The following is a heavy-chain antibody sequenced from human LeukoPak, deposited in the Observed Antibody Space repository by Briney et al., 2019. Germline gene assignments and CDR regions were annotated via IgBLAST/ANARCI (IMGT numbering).Heavy chain of an antibody. V-gene: IGHV4-34*01. CDR3: ARGGWLYAGNRDY. Sequence: SETLSLTCAVYGGSFSGYYWSRIRQPPGKGLEGIGEINHSGSTNYNPSLKSRVTISVDTSKNQFSLKLSSVPAADTAVSHCARGGWLYAGNRDYWGQRTLVTVSS. CDR1: GGSFSGYY. D-gene: IGHD2-8*01. CDR2: INHSGST. J-gene: IGHJ4*02.